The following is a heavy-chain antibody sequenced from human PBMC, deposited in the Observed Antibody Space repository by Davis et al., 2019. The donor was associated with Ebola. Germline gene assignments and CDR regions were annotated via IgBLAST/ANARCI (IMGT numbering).Heavy chain of an antibody. D-gene: IGHD2-15*01. CDR2: IGIYNLKT. CDR1: GYIFTSYG. Sequence: AASVKVSCKASGYIFTSYGINWLRQAPGQGLEWMGWIGIYNLKTHYAQKFQGRVSLTTDTTSTAYMELRSLRSDDTAVYYCARGSENYCIGTTCYLSEADFWGQGTQVTVS. V-gene: IGHV1-18*01. J-gene: IGHJ4*02. CDR3: ARGSENYCIGTTCYLSEADF.